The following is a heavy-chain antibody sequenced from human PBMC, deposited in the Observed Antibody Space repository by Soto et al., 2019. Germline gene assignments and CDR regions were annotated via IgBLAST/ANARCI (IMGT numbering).Heavy chain of an antibody. Sequence: SVKDSCKDSWFTFVMYAIHWVRQAPGQGLEWMAWINAGNGHTTYSQKFQGRVTITRDTSARTVYMELRSLRFEDTATYYCARAGWFAEGFFDFWGQGTQVTVYS. CDR3: ARAGWFAEGFFDF. V-gene: IGHV1-3*01. CDR2: INAGNGHT. J-gene: IGHJ4*02. D-gene: IGHD3-10*01. CDR1: WFTFVMYA.